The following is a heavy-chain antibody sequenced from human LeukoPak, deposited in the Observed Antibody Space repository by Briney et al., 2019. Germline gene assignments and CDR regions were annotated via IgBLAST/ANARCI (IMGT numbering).Heavy chain of an antibody. D-gene: IGHD6-19*01. J-gene: IGHJ4*02. V-gene: IGHV3-23*01. CDR1: GFTFSSYA. CDR2: ISGSGGST. Sequence: PGGSLRLSCAASGFTFSSYAMSWVRQAPGKGLEWVSAISGSGGSTYYADSVKGRFTISRDNSKNTLYLQMNSLKAEDTAVYYCARDGRYSSGLSYWGQGTLVTVSS. CDR3: ARDGRYSSGLSY.